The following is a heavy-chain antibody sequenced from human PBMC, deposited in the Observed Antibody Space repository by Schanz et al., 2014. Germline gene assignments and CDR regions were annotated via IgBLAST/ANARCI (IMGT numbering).Heavy chain of an antibody. D-gene: IGHD3-9*01. V-gene: IGHV1-8*01. J-gene: IGHJ5*02. CDR1: GFNFNTYD. CDR3: AKAEYDILTDSYSRLDP. Sequence: QVQLVQSGAEVKKPGASVKVSCTASGFNFNTYDINWVRQATGQGLEWMGWMNPKTGNTDHAQNFQGRVTMTTDTSTSAAYKELRSLRADDTAEYYCAKAEYDILTDSYSRLDPWGQGTLVTVSS. CDR2: MNPKTGNT.